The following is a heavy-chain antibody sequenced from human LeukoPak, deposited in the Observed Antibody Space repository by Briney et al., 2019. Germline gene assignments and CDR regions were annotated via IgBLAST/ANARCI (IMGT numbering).Heavy chain of an antibody. CDR1: GFTVSSNY. Sequence: GSLRLSCAASGFTVSSNYMSWVRQAPGKGLEWVSVIYSGGSTYYADSVKGRFTISRDNSKNTLYLQMNSLRAEDTAVYYCARAYCSGGSCPLSWGQGTLVTVSS. CDR2: IYSGGST. D-gene: IGHD2-15*01. J-gene: IGHJ4*02. V-gene: IGHV3-53*01. CDR3: ARAYCSGGSCPLS.